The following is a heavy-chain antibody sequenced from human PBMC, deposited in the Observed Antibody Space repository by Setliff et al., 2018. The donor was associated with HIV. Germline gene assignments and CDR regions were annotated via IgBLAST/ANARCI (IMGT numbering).Heavy chain of an antibody. CDR3: ARESPSSSWFYFDF. CDR1: GGSFSDYY. J-gene: IGHJ4*02. Sequence: PSETLSLTCTVYGGSFSDYYWTWIRQSPGKGLEWIGEINHRGSTNYNPSLKSRVTVSVDTSKNQLSLKLGSVTAADTAVYYCARESPSSSWFYFDFWGQGTLVTVSS. D-gene: IGHD6-13*01. V-gene: IGHV4-34*01. CDR2: INHRGST.